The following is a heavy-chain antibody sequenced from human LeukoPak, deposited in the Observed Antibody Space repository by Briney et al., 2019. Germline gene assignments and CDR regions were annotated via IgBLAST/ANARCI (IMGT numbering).Heavy chain of an antibody. D-gene: IGHD6-13*01. Sequence: GGSLRLSCAASGFTFSSCAMNWVRQAPGKGLEWVSSISGSGGSTYYADSVKGGFTISRDNSKNTLYVQMNNLRAEDTAVYYCAKKMPGTIAAAVDCWGQGTLVTVSS. CDR3: AKKMPGTIAAAVDC. CDR2: ISGSGGST. CDR1: GFTFSSCA. J-gene: IGHJ4*02. V-gene: IGHV3-23*01.